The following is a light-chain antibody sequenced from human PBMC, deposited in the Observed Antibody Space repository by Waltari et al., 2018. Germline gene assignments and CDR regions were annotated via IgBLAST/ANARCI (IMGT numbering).Light chain of an antibody. V-gene: IGLV1-44*01. J-gene: IGLJ3*02. CDR1: NSTIEHNP. Sequence: QSVLTQPPPASGTPGHRVAISSSGTNSTIEHNPVSWYQQLPGTAPKLLIFINNQRPSGVPDRCSASKSGTSASLAISGLQSDDEADYYCAAWDDSLNVWVFGGGTKVTVL. CDR2: INN. CDR3: AAWDDSLNVWV.